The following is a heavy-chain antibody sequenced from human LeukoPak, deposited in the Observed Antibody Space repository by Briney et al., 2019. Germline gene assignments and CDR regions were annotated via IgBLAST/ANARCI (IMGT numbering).Heavy chain of an antibody. CDR2: IYTSGST. CDR3: ASTGWFGELSQFDY. CDR1: GGSISSGSYY. J-gene: IGHJ4*02. Sequence: PSETLSLTCTVSGGSISSGSYYWSWIRQPAGKGLEWIGRIYTSGSTNYNPSLKSRVTISVDTSKNQFSLKLSSVTAADTAVYYCASTGWFGELSQFDYWGQGTLVTVSS. V-gene: IGHV4-61*02. D-gene: IGHD3-10*01.